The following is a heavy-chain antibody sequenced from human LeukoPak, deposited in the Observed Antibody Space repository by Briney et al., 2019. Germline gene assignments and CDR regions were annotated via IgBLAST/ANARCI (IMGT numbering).Heavy chain of an antibody. Sequence: GRSLRLSCAASGFTFSSYAMHWVRQAPGKGLEWVAVISYGGSKKYYADSVKGRFTISRDNSKNTLYLQMNSLRAEDTAVYYCARDYGVYCSSTSCYTYYFDYWGQGTLVTVSS. D-gene: IGHD2-2*02. CDR1: GFTFSSYA. V-gene: IGHV3-30-3*01. J-gene: IGHJ4*02. CDR2: ISYGGSKK. CDR3: ARDYGVYCSSTSCYTYYFDY.